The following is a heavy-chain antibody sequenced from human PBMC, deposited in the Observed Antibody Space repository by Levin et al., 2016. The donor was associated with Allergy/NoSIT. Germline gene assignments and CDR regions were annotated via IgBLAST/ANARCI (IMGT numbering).Heavy chain of an antibody. J-gene: IGHJ5*02. Sequence: VRQAPGKGLEWVAVIWYDGSNKYYADSVKGRFTISRDNSKNTLYLQMNSLRAEDTAVYYCARGGIAHLREWFDPWGQGTLVTVSS. V-gene: IGHV3-33*01. CDR3: ARGGIAHLREWFDP. D-gene: IGHD6-13*01. CDR2: IWYDGSNK.